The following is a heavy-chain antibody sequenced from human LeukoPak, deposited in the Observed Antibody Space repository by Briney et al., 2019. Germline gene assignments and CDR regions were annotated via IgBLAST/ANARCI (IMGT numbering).Heavy chain of an antibody. CDR2: INPNSGGT. D-gene: IGHD6-19*01. Sequence: ASVKVSCKASGYTFTVYFMHWVRQAPGQGLEWMGWINPNSGGTNYAQKFQGRVTMTRDTSISTAYMELSRLRSDDTAVYYCARDLAGGWPGQVYNYYYYYGMDVWGQGTTVAVSS. CDR3: ARDLAGGWPGQVYNYYYYYGMDV. J-gene: IGHJ6*02. CDR1: GYTFTVYF. V-gene: IGHV1-2*02.